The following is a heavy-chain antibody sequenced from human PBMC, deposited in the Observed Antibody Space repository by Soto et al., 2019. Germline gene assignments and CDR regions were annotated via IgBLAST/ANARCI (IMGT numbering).Heavy chain of an antibody. V-gene: IGHV1-69*02. CDR1: GGTFSSYT. D-gene: IGHD5-12*01. CDR3: ARQPVDDGYPDY. J-gene: IGHJ4*02. CDR2: IIPILGIA. Sequence: QVQLVQSGAEVKKPGSSVKVSCKASGGTFSSYTISWVRQAPGQGLAWMGRIIPILGIANYAQKFQGRVTITADKSTSTAYMELSSLRSEDTAVYYCARQPVDDGYPDYWGQGTLVTVSS.